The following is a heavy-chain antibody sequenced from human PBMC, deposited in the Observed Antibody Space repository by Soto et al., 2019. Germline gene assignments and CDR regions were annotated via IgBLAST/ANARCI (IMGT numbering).Heavy chain of an antibody. J-gene: IGHJ6*02. CDR2: ISYDGSNK. CDR3: AKEGRSSSWYHYYYYGMDV. Sequence: GGSLRLSCAASGFTFSSYGMHWVRQAPGKRLEWVAVISYDGSNKYYADSVKGRFTISRDNSKNTLYLQMNSLRAEDTAVYYCAKEGRSSSWYHYYYYGMDVWGQGTTVTVSS. CDR1: GFTFSSYG. D-gene: IGHD6-13*01. V-gene: IGHV3-30*18.